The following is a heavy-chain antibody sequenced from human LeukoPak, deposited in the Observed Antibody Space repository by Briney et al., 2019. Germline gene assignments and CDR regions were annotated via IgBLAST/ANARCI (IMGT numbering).Heavy chain of an antibody. CDR1: GGSFSGYY. CDR3: ARVSAYYDFWSGYLGRINWFDP. D-gene: IGHD3-3*01. Sequence: SETLSLTCAAYGGSFSGYYWSWIRQPPGKGLEWIGEINHSGSTNYNPSLKSRVTISVDTSKNQFSLKLSSVTAADTAVYYCARVSAYYDFWSGYLGRINWFDPWGQGTLVTVSS. J-gene: IGHJ5*02. CDR2: INHSGST. V-gene: IGHV4-34*01.